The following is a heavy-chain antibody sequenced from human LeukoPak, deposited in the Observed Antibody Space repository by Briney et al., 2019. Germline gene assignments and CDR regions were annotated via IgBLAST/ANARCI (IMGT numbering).Heavy chain of an antibody. D-gene: IGHD3-22*01. CDR2: IYYSGST. CDR1: SGSISTHY. J-gene: IGHJ4*02. CDR3: AVTYYYDSSGYYFDY. V-gene: IGHV4-59*08. Sequence: SETLSLTCTVSSGSISTHYWSWIRQPPGKGLEWIGYIYYSGSTNYNPSLKSRVTMSVDTSKSQFSLKLSSVTAADTAVYHCAVTYYYDSSGYYFDYWGQGTLVTVSS.